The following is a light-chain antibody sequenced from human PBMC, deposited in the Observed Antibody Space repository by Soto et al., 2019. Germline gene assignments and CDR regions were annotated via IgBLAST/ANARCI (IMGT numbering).Light chain of an antibody. Sequence: QSVLTPPRSVSGSPGQSVAISCTGTSSDIGGYNYVSWFQQHPGKAPKLMIYDVSKWPSGVPDRFSGSKSGNTASLTISGLQAEDEADYYCCSYAGTYTYVFGTGTKVTVL. J-gene: IGLJ1*01. CDR1: SSDIGGYNY. V-gene: IGLV2-11*01. CDR3: CSYAGTYTYV. CDR2: DVS.